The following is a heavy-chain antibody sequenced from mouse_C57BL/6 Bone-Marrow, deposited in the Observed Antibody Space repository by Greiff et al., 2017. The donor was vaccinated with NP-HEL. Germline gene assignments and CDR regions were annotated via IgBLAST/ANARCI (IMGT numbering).Heavy chain of an antibody. Sequence: QVQLQQPGAELVRPGSSVKLSCKASGYTFTSYWMHRVKQRPIQGLEWIGNIDPSDSETHYNQKFKDKATLTVDKSSSTAYMQLSSLTSEDSAVYYCAREVYGNYFDYWGQGTTLTVSS. J-gene: IGHJ2*01. V-gene: IGHV1-52*01. CDR3: AREVYGNYFDY. CDR1: GYTFTSYW. D-gene: IGHD1-1*01. CDR2: IDPSDSET.